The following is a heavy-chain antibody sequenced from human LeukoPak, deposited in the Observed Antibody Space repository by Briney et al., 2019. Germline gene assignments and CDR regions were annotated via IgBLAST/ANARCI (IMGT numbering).Heavy chain of an antibody. J-gene: IGHJ4*02. CDR3: ARIVLLWFGELRGRVREPDY. D-gene: IGHD3-10*01. Sequence: GASVKVSCKASGGTFSSYAISWVRQAPGQGLEWMGGIIPIFGTANYAQKLQGRVTMTTDTSTSTAYMELRSLRSDDTAVYYCARIVLLWFGELRGRVREPDYWGQGTLVTVSS. CDR1: GGTFSSYA. CDR2: IIPIFGTA. V-gene: IGHV1-69*05.